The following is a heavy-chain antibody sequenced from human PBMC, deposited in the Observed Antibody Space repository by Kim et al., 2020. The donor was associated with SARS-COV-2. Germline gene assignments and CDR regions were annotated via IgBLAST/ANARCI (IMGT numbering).Heavy chain of an antibody. D-gene: IGHD4-17*01. Sequence: TYYNPALKSRIIIPVAPSKNQFSLKLTSVTAADTAVYYCAGDYGDPDWLDPWGQGSLVTVSP. CDR2: T. CDR3: AGDYGDPDWLDP. V-gene: IGHV4-30-4*05. J-gene: IGHJ5*02.